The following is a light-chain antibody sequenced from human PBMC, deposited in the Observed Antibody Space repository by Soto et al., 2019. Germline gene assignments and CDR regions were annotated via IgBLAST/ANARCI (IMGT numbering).Light chain of an antibody. Sequence: EIVLTQSPGTLSLSPGERATLSCRASQSVSSSYLAWYQQKPGQAPRLLIYGASSMATGIPDRFSGSGSGTAFTLTISRLEPEDFAVYYCQQYGSSPLITFGQGTRLQIK. CDR2: GAS. J-gene: IGKJ5*01. CDR3: QQYGSSPLIT. V-gene: IGKV3-20*01. CDR1: QSVSSSY.